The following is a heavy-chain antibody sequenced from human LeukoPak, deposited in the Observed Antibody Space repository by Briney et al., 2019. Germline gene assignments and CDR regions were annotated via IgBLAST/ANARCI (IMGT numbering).Heavy chain of an antibody. J-gene: IGHJ4*02. CDR1: GYTFTGYY. V-gene: IGHV1-2*02. CDR2: INPNSGGT. D-gene: IGHD3-16*01. Sequence: GASVKVSCKASGYTFTGYYMHWVRQAPGQGLEWMGWINPNSGGTNYAQKFQGRVTMTEDTSTDTAYMELSSLRSEDTAVYYCATECRYDYVWGSYYYWGQGTLVTVSS. CDR3: ATECRYDYVWGSYYY.